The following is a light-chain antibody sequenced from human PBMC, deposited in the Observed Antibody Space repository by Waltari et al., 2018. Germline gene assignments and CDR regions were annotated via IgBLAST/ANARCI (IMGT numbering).Light chain of an antibody. Sequence: QSALTQPRSVSGSPGQSVTVSCSGTSGDVGAYDSVSWYQQYPGKAPKVVIYDVTNRPSGIPDRFSGSNPGNTASLTISGLQADDEADYYCCSYAGSYTYVFGSGTTVTVL. J-gene: IGLJ1*01. V-gene: IGLV2-11*01. CDR1: SGDVGAYDS. CDR3: CSYAGSYTYV. CDR2: DVT.